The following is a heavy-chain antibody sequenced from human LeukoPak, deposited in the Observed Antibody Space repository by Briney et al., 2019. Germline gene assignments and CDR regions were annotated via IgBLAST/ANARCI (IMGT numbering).Heavy chain of an antibody. Sequence: GGSLRLSCAASGFTFSSYGMHWVSQDPGKGLEWVAHIRSDENYKHYADSVKGRFTISRDNSKNTVYVQMNSLRPEDTAVYYCAKDAHWSADHWGQGTLVTVSS. CDR3: AKDAHWSADH. V-gene: IGHV3-30*02. CDR1: GFTFSSYG. J-gene: IGHJ5*02. CDR2: IRSDENYK. D-gene: IGHD3-3*01.